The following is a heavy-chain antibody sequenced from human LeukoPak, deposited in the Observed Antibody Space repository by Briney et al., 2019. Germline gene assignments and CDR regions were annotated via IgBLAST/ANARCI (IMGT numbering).Heavy chain of an antibody. D-gene: IGHD6-19*01. J-gene: IGHJ4*02. V-gene: IGHV4-59*01. Sequence: PSEALSLTCTVSGGSISSYYWSWIRQPPGKGLEWIGYIYYSGSTNYNPSLKSRVTISVDTSKNQFSLKLSSVTAADTAVYYCASTSGSGWYFDYWGQGTLVTVSS. CDR2: IYYSGST. CDR3: ASTSGSGWYFDY. CDR1: GGSISSYY.